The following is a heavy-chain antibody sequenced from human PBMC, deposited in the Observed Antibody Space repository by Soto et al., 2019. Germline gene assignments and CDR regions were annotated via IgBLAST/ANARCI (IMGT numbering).Heavy chain of an antibody. Sequence: SETLSLTCAVYGGSFSGYYWSWIRQPPGKGLEWIGEINHSRSTNYNPSLKSRVTISVDTSKNQFSLKLSSVTAADTAVYYCARDVPYCSSTSCYHYYYYMDVWGKGTTVNVSS. CDR1: GGSFSGYY. J-gene: IGHJ6*03. CDR2: INHSRST. CDR3: ARDVPYCSSTSCYHYYYYMDV. V-gene: IGHV4-34*01. D-gene: IGHD2-2*01.